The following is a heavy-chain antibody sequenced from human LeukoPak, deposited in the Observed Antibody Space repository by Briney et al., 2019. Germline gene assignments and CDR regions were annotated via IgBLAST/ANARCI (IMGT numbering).Heavy chain of an antibody. V-gene: IGHV3-53*01. CDR3: ASPRAGYSYGLDY. Sequence: GGSLRLSCAASGFTVSSNYMSWVRQAPGKGLEWASVIYSGGSTYYADSVKGRFTISRDNSKNTLYLQMNSLRAEDTAVYYCASPRAGYSYGLDYWGQGTLVTVSS. D-gene: IGHD5-18*01. CDR2: IYSGGST. CDR1: GFTVSSNY. J-gene: IGHJ4*02.